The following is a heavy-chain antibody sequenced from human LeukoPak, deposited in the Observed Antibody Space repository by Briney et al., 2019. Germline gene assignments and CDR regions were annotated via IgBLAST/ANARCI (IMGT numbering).Heavy chain of an antibody. Sequence: GALRLSCAASGFTFSSSAMSWVRQAPGKGLEWVSAVSGSGTSTYYTDSVKGRFTISRDNFKDTLYLQMNSLRAEDTAVYYCASPSGSLDYWGQGTLVTVSS. V-gene: IGHV3-23*01. CDR3: ASPSGSLDY. J-gene: IGHJ4*02. CDR1: GFTFSSSA. CDR2: VSGSGTST. D-gene: IGHD6-25*01.